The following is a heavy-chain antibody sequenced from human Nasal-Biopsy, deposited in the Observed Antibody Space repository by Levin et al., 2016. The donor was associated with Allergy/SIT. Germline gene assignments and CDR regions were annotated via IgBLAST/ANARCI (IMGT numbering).Heavy chain of an antibody. CDR3: ARANLMGDTGDLDAFDM. Sequence: GESLKISCAASGFSVSRKYMTWVRQAPGKGLEWVSSINSAGYQVYYADSVKGRFTLSRDHSKNSVFLQMHSLRVEDTAVYFCARANLMGDTGDLDAFDMWGQGTMVTVSS. V-gene: IGHV3-21*01. CDR2: INSAGYQV. D-gene: IGHD1-26*01. J-gene: IGHJ3*02. CDR1: GFSVSRKY.